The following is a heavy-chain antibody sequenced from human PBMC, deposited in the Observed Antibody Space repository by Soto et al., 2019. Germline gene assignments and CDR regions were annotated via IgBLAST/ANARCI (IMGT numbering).Heavy chain of an antibody. D-gene: IGHD5-18*01. V-gene: IGHV1-18*01. CDR2: ITAYNGNT. Sequence: ASVKVSCKASGYTFTSYGISWVRQAPGQGLEWMGWITAYNGNTNYAQKLQGRVTMTTDTSTGTAYMELRSLRSDDTAVYYCASRTSIPEDTAMFILDYWSQGTLVTVSS. J-gene: IGHJ4*02. CDR3: ASRTSIPEDTAMFILDY. CDR1: GYTFTSYG.